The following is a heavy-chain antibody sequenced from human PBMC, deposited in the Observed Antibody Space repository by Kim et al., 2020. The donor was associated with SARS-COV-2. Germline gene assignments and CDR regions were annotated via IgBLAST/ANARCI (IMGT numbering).Heavy chain of an antibody. Sequence: GGSLRLSCAVSGFTFSTYAMSWVRQAPGKGLEWVSTITGSGGSTYYADSVKGRFTISRDNSKNTLYLQMHSLRAEDTAVYYCAKAGGVTMYGLFDYWGQGTLVTVSS. J-gene: IGHJ4*02. CDR3: AKAGGVTMYGLFDY. CDR2: ITGSGGST. D-gene: IGHD2-21*02. CDR1: GFTFSTYA. V-gene: IGHV3-23*01.